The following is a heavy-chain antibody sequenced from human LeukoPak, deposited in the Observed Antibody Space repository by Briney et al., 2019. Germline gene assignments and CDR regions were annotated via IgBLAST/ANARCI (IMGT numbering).Heavy chain of an antibody. CDR1: GGSISSSSYY. CDR3: ARDSSSSVLWGAFDI. Sequence: PSETLSLTCTVSGGSISSSSYYWGWIRQPPGKGLEWIGSIYYSGSTYYNPSLKSRVTISVDTSKNQFSLKLSSVTAADTAVYYCARDSSSSVLWGAFDIWGQGTMVTVSS. J-gene: IGHJ3*02. D-gene: IGHD3-22*01. V-gene: IGHV4-39*07. CDR2: IYYSGST.